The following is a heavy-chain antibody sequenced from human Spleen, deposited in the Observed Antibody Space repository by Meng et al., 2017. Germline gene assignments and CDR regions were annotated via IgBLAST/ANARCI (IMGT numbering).Heavy chain of an antibody. Sequence: GEALNFCCAASGFTFSYYEMNWVRQAPGKGLEWVSYISRSGGITYYADSVGGRVTISRDNAKNSLYLQMNSLRAEDTAVYYCVRDFGECSSTTCLVFDYWGLGTLVTVSS. D-gene: IGHD2-2*01. CDR2: ISRSGGIT. CDR1: GFTFSYYE. V-gene: IGHV3-48*03. J-gene: IGHJ4*02. CDR3: VRDFGECSSTTCLVFDY.